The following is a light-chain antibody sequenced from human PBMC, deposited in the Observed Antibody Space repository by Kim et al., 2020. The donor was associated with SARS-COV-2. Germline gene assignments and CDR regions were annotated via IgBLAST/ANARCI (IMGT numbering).Light chain of an antibody. CDR2: GAS. CDR3: QQYNNWPPLT. V-gene: IGKV3D-15*01. CDR1: QSVSSN. Sequence: VSPGERATLSCRASQSVSSNLAWYQQKPGQAPRHLIYGASTRATGIPARFSGSGSGTEFTLTISSLQSEDFAVYYCQQYNNWPPLTFGGGTKVEI. J-gene: IGKJ4*01.